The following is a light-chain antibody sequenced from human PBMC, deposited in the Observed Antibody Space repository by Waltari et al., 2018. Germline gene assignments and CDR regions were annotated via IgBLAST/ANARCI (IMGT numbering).Light chain of an antibody. CDR1: SGSLSTTSY. CDR2: KAN. Sequence: QTVVTQEPSLSVSTGGTVTLTCALSSGSLSTTSYATLYQQTPGQAPHTIVYKANARSSGVPERFSGSILGNTTALTITGAQADDESDYYCALYMGSGIWVFGGGTRLTVL. CDR3: ALYMGSGIWV. V-gene: IGLV8-61*01. J-gene: IGLJ3*02.